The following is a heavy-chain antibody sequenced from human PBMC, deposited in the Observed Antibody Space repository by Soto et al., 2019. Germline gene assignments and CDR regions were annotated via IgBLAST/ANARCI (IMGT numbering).Heavy chain of an antibody. V-gene: IGHV6-1*01. CDR1: GDSVSSNSAA. Sequence: SQTLSLTCAISGDSVSSNSAAWNWIRQSPSRGLEWLGRTYYRSKWYNDYAVSVKSRITINPDTSKNQFSLQMKSVTSEDTAVYFCARAGAAGHAFDIWGQGTMVTVSS. CDR2: TYYRSKWYN. J-gene: IGHJ3*02. CDR3: ARAGAAGHAFDI.